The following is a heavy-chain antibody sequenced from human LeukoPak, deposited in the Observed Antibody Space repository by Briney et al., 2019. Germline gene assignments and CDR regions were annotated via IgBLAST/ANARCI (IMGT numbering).Heavy chain of an antibody. CDR1: GFTFSSYG. CDR2: ISYDGSNK. Sequence: GGSLRLSCAASGFTFSSYGMHWVRQAPGKGLEWVAVISYDGSNKYYADSVKGRFTISRDNSKNTLYLQMNSLRAEDTAVYYCAKDFSVYFRIDYWGQGTLVTVSS. CDR3: AKDFSVYFRIDY. J-gene: IGHJ4*02. D-gene: IGHD1-14*01. V-gene: IGHV3-30*18.